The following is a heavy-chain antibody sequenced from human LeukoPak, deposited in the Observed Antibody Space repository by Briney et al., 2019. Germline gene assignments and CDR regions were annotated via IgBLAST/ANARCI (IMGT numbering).Heavy chain of an antibody. Sequence: GGSLRLSCSASGFTFSAYSMNWVRQAPEKGLEWVSYIGSSSSPIYYADSVKGRFTISRDNAKNSLYLQMDSLRAEDTAVYYCARDQAYSFDYWGQGTLVTVSS. V-gene: IGHV3-48*01. CDR1: GFTFSAYS. J-gene: IGHJ4*02. CDR2: IGSSSSPI. D-gene: IGHD4-11*01. CDR3: ARDQAYSFDY.